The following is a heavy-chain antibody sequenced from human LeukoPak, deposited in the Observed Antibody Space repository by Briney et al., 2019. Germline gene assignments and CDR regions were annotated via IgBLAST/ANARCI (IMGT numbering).Heavy chain of an antibody. J-gene: IGHJ6*03. CDR1: GGTFSSYA. V-gene: IGHV1-69*06. CDR3: ASSSGEYYYYMDV. D-gene: IGHD6-19*01. Sequence: ASVKVSCKASGGTFSSYAISWVRQAPGQGLEWMGGIIPIFGTANYAQKFQGRVTITADKSTSTAYMELSSLRSEGTAVYYCASSSGEYYYYMDVWGKGTTVTVSS. CDR2: IIPIFGTA.